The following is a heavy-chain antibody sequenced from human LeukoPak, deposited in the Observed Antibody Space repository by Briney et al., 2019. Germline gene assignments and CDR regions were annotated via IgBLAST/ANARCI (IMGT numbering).Heavy chain of an antibody. Sequence: GGSLRLSCAASGFTFSSYSMNWVRQAPGKGLEWVSSISSSSSYIYYADSVKGRFTISRDNAKNSLYLQMNSLRAEDTAVYYCARDGPVVTAIGGYFDYWGQGTLVTVSS. D-gene: IGHD2-21*02. CDR3: ARDGPVVTAIGGYFDY. V-gene: IGHV3-21*01. J-gene: IGHJ4*02. CDR1: GFTFSSYS. CDR2: ISSSSSYI.